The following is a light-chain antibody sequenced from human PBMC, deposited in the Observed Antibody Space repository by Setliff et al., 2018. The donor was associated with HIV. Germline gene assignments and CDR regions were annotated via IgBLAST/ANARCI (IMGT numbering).Light chain of an antibody. J-gene: IGLJ2*01. V-gene: IGLV1-40*01. Sequence: QSVLTQPPSVSGTPGQRVTISCTGSSSNFGAGYDVHWYQQLPGTAPKLLISGNNNRPSGVPDRFSGSKSGTSASLAITGLQAEDEADYYCAAWDDSLSGPVFGGGTKVTVL. CDR2: GNN. CDR3: AAWDDSLSGPV. CDR1: SSNFGAGYD.